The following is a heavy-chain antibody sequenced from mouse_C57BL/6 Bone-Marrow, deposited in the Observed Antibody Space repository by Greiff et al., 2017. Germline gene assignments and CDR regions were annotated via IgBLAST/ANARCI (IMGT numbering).Heavy chain of an antibody. CDR1: GYTFTSYG. V-gene: IGHV1-81*01. J-gene: IGHJ3*01. Sequence: QVQLQQSGAELARPGASVKLSCKASGYTFTSYGISWVKQRTGQGLEWIGEIYPRSGNTYYNEKFKGKATLTADKSSSTAYMELRSLTSEDSAVYFCAREGTITTVVAGRFAYWGQGTLVTVSA. CDR3: AREGTITTVVAGRFAY. CDR2: IYPRSGNT. D-gene: IGHD1-1*01.